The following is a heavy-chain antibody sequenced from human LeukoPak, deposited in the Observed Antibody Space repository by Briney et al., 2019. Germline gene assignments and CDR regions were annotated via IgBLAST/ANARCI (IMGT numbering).Heavy chain of an antibody. V-gene: IGHV3-23*01. CDR2: ISGSGGTT. CDR3: AKSYCGGRCYRSRFDY. J-gene: IGHJ4*02. Sequence: GGSLRLSCAVSGFTFTSYAMSWVRQAPGKGLEWVSTISGSGGTTYYADSVKGRFTISRDNSKNTLYLQMNSLRAEDTALYYCAKSYCGGRCYRSRFDYWGQGTLVTVSS. CDR1: GFTFTSYA. D-gene: IGHD2-21*02.